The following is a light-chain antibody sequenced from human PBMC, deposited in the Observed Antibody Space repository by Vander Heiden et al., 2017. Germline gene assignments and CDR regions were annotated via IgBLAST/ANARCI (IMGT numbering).Light chain of an antibody. V-gene: IGKV1D-8*01. Sequence: IWMTQSPSLLSASTGDRVTISCRMSQCISSYLASYQQKPWKAPELLIYAASTLQSGVPSRCIGSGAGTDFTLTISCLQSEDFATYYCRQYYSCPFTFGPGTKVDIK. J-gene: IGKJ3*01. CDR2: AAS. CDR3: RQYYSCPFT. CDR1: QCISSY.